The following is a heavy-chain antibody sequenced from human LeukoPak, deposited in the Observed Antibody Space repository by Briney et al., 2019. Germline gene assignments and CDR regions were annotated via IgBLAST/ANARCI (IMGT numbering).Heavy chain of an antibody. J-gene: IGHJ4*02. D-gene: IGHD2-2*01. CDR3: ARDGCSSTSCYYDY. V-gene: IGHV4-34*01. CDR1: GGSFSGDY. CDR2: INHSGST. Sequence: SETLSLTCAVYGGSFSGDYWSWIRQPPGKGLEWIGEINHSGSTNYNPSLKSRVTISVDTSKNQFSLKLSSVTAADTAVYYCARDGCSSTSCYYDYWGQGTLVTVSS.